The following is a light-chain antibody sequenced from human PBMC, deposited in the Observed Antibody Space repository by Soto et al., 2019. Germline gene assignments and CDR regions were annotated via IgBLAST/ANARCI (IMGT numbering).Light chain of an antibody. V-gene: IGLV2-8*01. Sequence: QSVLTQPPSASGSPGQSVTISCTGTSSDVGGYNYVSWYQQHPGKAPKLMIYEVIKRPSGVPDRFSGSKSGNTASLTVSGLQAEDEADYYCSSYAVSNNLLFGGGTKVTVL. J-gene: IGLJ2*01. CDR1: SSDVGGYNY. CDR2: EVI. CDR3: SSYAVSNNLL.